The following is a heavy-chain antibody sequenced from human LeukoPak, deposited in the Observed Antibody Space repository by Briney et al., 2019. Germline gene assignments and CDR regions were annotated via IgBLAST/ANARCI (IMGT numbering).Heavy chain of an antibody. J-gene: IGHJ4*02. V-gene: IGHV3-15*07. CDR1: GFTFAHAW. CDR3: STDRYYYDSSPRY. D-gene: IGHD3-22*01. Sequence: PGGSLRLSCAASGFTFAHAWMNWVRQPPGKGLEWVGRIKSETDGGTTDYAAPVKGRFTISRDDSKNTLYLQMNSLTTEDTAVFYCSTDRYYYDSSPRYWGQGTLVTVSS. CDR2: IKSETDGGTT.